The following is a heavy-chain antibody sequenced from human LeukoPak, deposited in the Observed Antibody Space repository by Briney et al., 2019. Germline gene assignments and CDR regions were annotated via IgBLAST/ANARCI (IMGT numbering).Heavy chain of an antibody. CDR1: GFTFSTFA. J-gene: IGHJ3*02. D-gene: IGHD5-18*01. V-gene: IGHV3-23*01. CDR2: ISTSGGRT. Sequence: GGSLRLSCAASGFTFSTFAVHWVRQAPGKGLQWVSAISTSGGRTYYADSVKGRFTISRDNSKNTLYLQMNGLRGEDTAVYYCAKGRYKDNVSDGSDIWGRGTMVTVSS. CDR3: AKGRYKDNVSDGSDI.